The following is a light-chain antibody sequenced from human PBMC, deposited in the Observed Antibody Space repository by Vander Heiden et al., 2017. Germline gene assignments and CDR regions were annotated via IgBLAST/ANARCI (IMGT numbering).Light chain of an antibody. V-gene: IGLV2-23*01. Sequence: QSALTQPASVSGSPGQSITIPCTGTSSDVGSYNLVSWYQQHPGKAPKLMIYEGSKRPSGVSNRCSGSKSGNTASLTISGRQAADEADYYCCSYAGSSTYVFGTGTKVTVL. CDR2: EGS. CDR3: CSYAGSSTYV. J-gene: IGLJ1*01. CDR1: SSDVGSYNL.